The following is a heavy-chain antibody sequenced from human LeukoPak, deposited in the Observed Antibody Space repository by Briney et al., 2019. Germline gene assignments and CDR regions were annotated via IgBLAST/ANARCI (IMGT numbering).Heavy chain of an antibody. J-gene: IGHJ6*02. CDR2: SSGSGGKT. CDR3: AKEATVTTQYHFYGMDL. D-gene: IGHD4-17*01. CDR1: GFIFSSYV. V-gene: IGHV3-23*01. Sequence: GGSLRLSCAASGFIFSSYVVSWVRQAPGKGLEWVSGSSGSGGKTYYADSVKGRFTISRDNSMNTLYLQMNSLRAEDTAVYYCAKEATVTTQYHFYGMDLWGQGTTVTVSS.